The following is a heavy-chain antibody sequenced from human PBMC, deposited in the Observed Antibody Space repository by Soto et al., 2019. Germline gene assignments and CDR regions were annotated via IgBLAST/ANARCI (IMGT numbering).Heavy chain of an antibody. D-gene: IGHD3-22*01. CDR3: ARQTVYYYDSSGYYFFDY. Sequence: QLQLQESGPGLVKPSETLSLTCTVSGGSISSSSYYWGWIRQPPGKGLEGIGSIYYSGSTYYNPSLKSRVTISVDTSKNQFSLKLSSVTAADTAVYYCARQTVYYYDSSGYYFFDYWGQGTLVTVSS. J-gene: IGHJ4*02. CDR1: GGSISSSSYY. V-gene: IGHV4-39*01. CDR2: IYYSGST.